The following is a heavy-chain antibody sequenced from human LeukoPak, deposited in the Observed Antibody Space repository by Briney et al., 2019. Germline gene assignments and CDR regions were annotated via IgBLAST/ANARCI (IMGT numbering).Heavy chain of an antibody. V-gene: IGHV4-59*13. Sequence: SETLSLTCSVLGASTRSSYWDGFRQPPGKAREWIGYSLYSGTNYYNPSLQSRVTISVDKSKSHFSLKLSSVTAADTAVYYCATIFGVANPIDYWGQGTLVTVSS. J-gene: IGHJ4*02. CDR3: ATIFGVANPIDY. D-gene: IGHD3-3*01. CDR2: SLYSGTN. CDR1: GASTRSSY.